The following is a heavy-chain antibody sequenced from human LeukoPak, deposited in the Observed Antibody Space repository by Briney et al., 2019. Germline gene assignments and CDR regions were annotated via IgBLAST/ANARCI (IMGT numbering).Heavy chain of an antibody. D-gene: IGHD3-22*01. CDR1: GFTFNNYW. J-gene: IGHJ4*02. V-gene: IGHV3-7*01. Sequence: GGSLRLSCAASGFTFNNYWMSWVRQAPGKGLEWVANIKQDGSEKSYVDSVKGRFTISRDNAKNSLYLQMNSLRAEDTAVYYCARWTREYYDSSGYNYWGQGTLVTVSS. CDR2: IKQDGSEK. CDR3: ARWTREYYDSSGYNY.